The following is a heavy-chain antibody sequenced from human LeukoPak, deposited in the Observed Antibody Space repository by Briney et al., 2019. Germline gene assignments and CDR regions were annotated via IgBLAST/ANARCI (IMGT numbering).Heavy chain of an antibody. D-gene: IGHD3-9*01. CDR1: GGSISSSGYY. CDR2: IYSSGST. V-gene: IGHV4-39*07. Sequence: PSETLSFTCTVSGGSISSSGYYWGWIRQSPGKGLEWLGSIYSSGSTYYNPSLKSRVTISINTSKNQFSLKLNSVTAADTAVYYCARISLTGYAPISGYFDYWGQGTLVTVSS. CDR3: ARISLTGYAPISGYFDY. J-gene: IGHJ4*02.